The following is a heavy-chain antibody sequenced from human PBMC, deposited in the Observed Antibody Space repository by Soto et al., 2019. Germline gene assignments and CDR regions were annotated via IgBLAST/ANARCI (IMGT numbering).Heavy chain of an antibody. J-gene: IGHJ5*02. CDR3: ARGQRFSDWFDP. CDR2: IYSSGNT. Sequence: GPGPRFSSETLSLTCSVSGGTISGYYWTWIRQPAGKGLEWIGRIYSSGNTKYNPSLQSRVTMSLDTSNNQFSLRLTSVTAADTAVYYCARGQRFSDWFDPWGQGTLVTVSS. V-gene: IGHV4-4*07. D-gene: IGHD3-3*01. CDR1: GGTISGYY.